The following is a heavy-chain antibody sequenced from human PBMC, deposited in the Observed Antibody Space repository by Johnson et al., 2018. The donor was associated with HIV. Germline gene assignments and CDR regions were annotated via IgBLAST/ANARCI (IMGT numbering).Heavy chain of an antibody. J-gene: IGHJ3*02. CDR2: ISYDGSNK. D-gene: IGHD3-22*01. CDR1: GFTFSSYA. Sequence: QEKLVESGGGLVQPGGSLRLSCAASGFTFSSYAMHWVRQAPGKGLEWVAVISYDGSNKYYADSVKGRFTLSRDNYKNTLYLQMNSLRVEDTAVYYCAKAANYYDSSRHAFDIWGQGTMVTVSS. V-gene: IGHV3-30-3*01. CDR3: AKAANYYDSSRHAFDI.